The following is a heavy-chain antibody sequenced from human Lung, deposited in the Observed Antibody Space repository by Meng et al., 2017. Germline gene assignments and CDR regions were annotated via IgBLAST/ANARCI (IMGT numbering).Heavy chain of an antibody. V-gene: IGHV1-3*01. CDR2: INAGSENT. J-gene: IGHJ4*02. CDR1: RYTFTNYA. Sequence: QVHLVQSGAEVKKPGASVKVSCKASRYTFTNYAMHWVRQAPGQGLEWMGWINAGSENTEYSQKFQGRVTLTRDTSATTAYMELRSLKSEDTAIYYCARDIVVTFGELTTLDSWGQGTLVTVSS. CDR3: ARDIVVTFGELTTLDS. D-gene: IGHD2-21*01.